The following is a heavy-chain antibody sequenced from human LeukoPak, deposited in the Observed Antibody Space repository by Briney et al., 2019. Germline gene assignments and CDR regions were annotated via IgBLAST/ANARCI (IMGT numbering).Heavy chain of an antibody. CDR2: IYYSGST. V-gene: IGHV4-39*07. D-gene: IGHD6-19*01. CDR3: AGYSSRLETQHY. Sequence: KPSETLSLTCTVSGGSISSSSYYWGWIRQPPGKGLEWIGSIYYSGSTYYNPSLKSRVTISVDTSKNQFSLKLSSVTAADTAVYYCAGYSSRLETQHYWGQGTLVTVSS. J-gene: IGHJ4*02. CDR1: GGSISSSSYY.